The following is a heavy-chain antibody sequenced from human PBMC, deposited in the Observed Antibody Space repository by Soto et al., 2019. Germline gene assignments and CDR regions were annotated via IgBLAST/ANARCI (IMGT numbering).Heavy chain of an antibody. V-gene: IGHV1-69*01. CDR3: VRDRRIYYSDPHDEFVASDYEV. D-gene: IGHD3-22*01. Sequence: QVQWIQSEAEVKKPGSSVRVSCTASGGIFGSHGFSWVRQAPGQRLEWVGGFIPIFRTLTYTEKFQARVRIAADESTNTVYLDLSSLTSEDTDVYYCVRDRRIYYSDPHDEFVASDYEVWGQGTMVSVSS. J-gene: IGHJ3*01. CDR2: FIPIFRTL. CDR1: GGIFGSHG.